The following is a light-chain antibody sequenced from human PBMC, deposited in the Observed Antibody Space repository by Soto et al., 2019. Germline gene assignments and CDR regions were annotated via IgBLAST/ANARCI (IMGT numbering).Light chain of an antibody. V-gene: IGLV6-57*04. J-gene: IGLJ2*01. CDR1: SGSIASNY. CDR2: EDN. CDR3: QSYDSSIRGVV. Sequence: NFMLTQPHSVSESPGKTVTISCTRSSGSIASNYVQWYQQRPGSAPTTVIYEDNQRPSGLPDRFSGSIDSSSNSASLTTSGLKTEDEADYYCQSYDSSIRGVVFGGGTQLTVL.